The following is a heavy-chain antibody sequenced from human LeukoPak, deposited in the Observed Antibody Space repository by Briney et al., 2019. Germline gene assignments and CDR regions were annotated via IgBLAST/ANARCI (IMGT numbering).Heavy chain of an antibody. Sequence: ASVKVSCKASGGTFSSYAISWVRQATGQGLEWMGWMNPNSGNTGYAQKFQGRVTMTRNTSISTAYMELSSLRSEDTAVYYCARLQDYDFWSGYYYYYYGMDVWGQGTTVTVSS. D-gene: IGHD3-3*01. J-gene: IGHJ6*02. CDR2: MNPNSGNT. V-gene: IGHV1-8*02. CDR1: GGTFSSYA. CDR3: ARLQDYDFWSGYYYYYYGMDV.